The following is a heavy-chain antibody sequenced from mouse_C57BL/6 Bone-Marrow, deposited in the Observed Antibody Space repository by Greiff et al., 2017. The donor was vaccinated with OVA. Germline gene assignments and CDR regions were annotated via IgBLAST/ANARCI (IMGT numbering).Heavy chain of an antibody. V-gene: IGHV1-82*01. Sequence: VMLVESGPELVKPGASVKISCKASGYAFSSSWMDWVKQRPGKGLEWIGRIYPGDGDTNYNGKFKGKATLTADKSSSTAYMQLSSLTSEDSAVYFCARNLCRDYYAMDYWGQGTSVTVSS. CDR3: ARNLCRDYYAMDY. CDR2: IYPGDGDT. D-gene: IGHD1-1*01. J-gene: IGHJ4*01. CDR1: GYAFSSSW.